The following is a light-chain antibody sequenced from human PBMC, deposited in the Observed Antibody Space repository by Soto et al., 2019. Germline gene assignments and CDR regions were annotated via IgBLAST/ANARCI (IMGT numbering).Light chain of an antibody. CDR1: NHGVGGYNY. CDR2: DVS. Sequence: QAWLAQPAPLCGSPGQSITIPCPGNNHGVGGYNYVSWYQQHPGKAPKLMIYDVSNRPSGVSNRFSGSKSGNTASLTISGLQAEDEADYYCSSYTSSSTYVFGTGTKVTV. J-gene: IGLJ1*01. V-gene: IGLV2-14*01. CDR3: SSYTSSSTYV.